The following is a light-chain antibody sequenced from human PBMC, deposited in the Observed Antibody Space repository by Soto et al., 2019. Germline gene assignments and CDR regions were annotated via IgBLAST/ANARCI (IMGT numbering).Light chain of an antibody. J-gene: IGKJ4*01. Sequence: DIHMTQSPSSLSASVGDIVTITCRASQSIRTYLAWYQQKPGKAPNLPIFAASTLESGTPSRFRGRRSGTEFTLTIASVKPEDFANYYCQQYSSYYTLTFGGGTKVDIK. CDR2: AAS. CDR1: QSIRTY. V-gene: IGKV1-9*01. CDR3: QQYSSYYTLT.